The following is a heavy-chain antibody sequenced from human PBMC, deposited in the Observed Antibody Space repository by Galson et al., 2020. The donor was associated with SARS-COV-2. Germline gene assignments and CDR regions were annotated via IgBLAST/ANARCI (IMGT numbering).Heavy chain of an antibody. Sequence: SQTLSLTCTVSGGSISSGDYYWSWIRQPPGKGLEWIGYIYYSGSPYYNPSLKSRVTISVDTSKNQFSLKLSSVTAADTAVYYCARARRITIFGVVTNFDYWGQGTLVTVSS. CDR2: IYYSGSP. CDR3: ARARRITIFGVVTNFDY. V-gene: IGHV4-30-4*01. J-gene: IGHJ4*02. D-gene: IGHD3-3*01. CDR1: GGSISSGDYY.